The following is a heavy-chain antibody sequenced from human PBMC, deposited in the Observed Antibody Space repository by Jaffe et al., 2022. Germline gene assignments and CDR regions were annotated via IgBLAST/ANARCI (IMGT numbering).Heavy chain of an antibody. CDR2: IYYSGST. Sequence: QVQLQESGPGLVKPSETLSLTCTVSGGSISSYYWSWIRQPPGKGLEWIGYIYYSGSTNYNPSLKSRVTISVDTSKNQFSLKLSSVTAADTAVYYCGCAPVVAGYYLLDYWGQGTLVTVSS. V-gene: IGHV4-59*01. J-gene: IGHJ4*02. CDR1: GGSISSYY. D-gene: IGHD3-22*01. CDR3: GCAPVVAGYYLLDY.